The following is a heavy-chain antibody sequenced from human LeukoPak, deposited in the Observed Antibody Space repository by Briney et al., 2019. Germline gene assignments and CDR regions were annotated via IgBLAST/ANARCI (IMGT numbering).Heavy chain of an antibody. Sequence: PGGSLRLSCVASGFTFSSYEMNWVRQAPGKGLEWISYISSSTSNIYYADSVKGRFTISRDNAKNSLYLQMNSLRAEDTAVYYCAREERGYFDYWGQGTLVTVSS. V-gene: IGHV3-48*03. D-gene: IGHD1-26*01. CDR3: AREERGYFDY. J-gene: IGHJ4*02. CDR1: GFTFSSYE. CDR2: ISSSTSNI.